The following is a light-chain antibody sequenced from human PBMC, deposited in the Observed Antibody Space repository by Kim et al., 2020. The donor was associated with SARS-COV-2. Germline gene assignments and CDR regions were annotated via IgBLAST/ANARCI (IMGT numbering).Light chain of an antibody. CDR2: YDS. Sequence: PGKEATITWAGNNIGRKSVHWYQQKPGLAPVMVISYDSDRPSGIPERFSGSNSGYTATLTISRVEAGDEADYYCQVWDSSGDHPVVFGGGTQLTVL. CDR1: NIGRKS. CDR3: QVWDSSGDHPVV. J-gene: IGLJ2*01. V-gene: IGLV3-21*01.